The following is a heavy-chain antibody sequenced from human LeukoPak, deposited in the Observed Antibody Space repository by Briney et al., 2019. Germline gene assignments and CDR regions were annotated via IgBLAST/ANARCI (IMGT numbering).Heavy chain of an antibody. J-gene: IGHJ5*02. CDR3: ARARHPNWFDP. CDR2: IYYSGSS. Sequence: SETLSLICTVSGGSVSSGSYYWSWIRQPPGKGLEWIGYIYYSGSSNYNPYLKSRVTISVDTSKNQFSLKLSSVTAADTAVYYCARARHPNWFDPWGQGTLVTVSS. CDR1: GGSVSSGSYY. V-gene: IGHV4-61*01.